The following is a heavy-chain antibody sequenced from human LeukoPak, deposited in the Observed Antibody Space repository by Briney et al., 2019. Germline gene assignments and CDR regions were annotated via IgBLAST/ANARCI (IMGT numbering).Heavy chain of an antibody. CDR1: GGSISSYY. CDR3: ARRYSNWNDEDDAFDI. V-gene: IGHV4-59*08. D-gene: IGHD1-20*01. J-gene: IGHJ3*02. CDR2: IYYSGST. Sequence: SETLSLTCTVSGGSISSYYWSWIRQPPGKGLEWIGYIYYSGSTNYNPSLKSRVTISVDTSKNQFSLKLSSVTAADTAVYYCARRYSNWNDEDDAFDIWGQGTMVTVSS.